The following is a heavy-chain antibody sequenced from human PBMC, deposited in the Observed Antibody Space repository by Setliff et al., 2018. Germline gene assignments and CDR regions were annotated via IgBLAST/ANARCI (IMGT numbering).Heavy chain of an antibody. D-gene: IGHD6-13*01. CDR1: GGSISSSSYY. Sequence: SETLSLTCTVSGGSISSSSYYWGWIRQPPGKGLEWIGEINHSGSTNYNPSLKSRVTISVDTSKNQFSLKLSSVTAADTAVYYCARGGDSRGPPVYYFDYWGQGTLVTVSS. CDR3: ARGGDSRGPPVYYFDY. V-gene: IGHV4-39*07. CDR2: INHSGST. J-gene: IGHJ4*02.